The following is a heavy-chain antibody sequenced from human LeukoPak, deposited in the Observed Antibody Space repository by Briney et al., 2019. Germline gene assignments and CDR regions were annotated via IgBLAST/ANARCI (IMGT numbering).Heavy chain of an antibody. D-gene: IGHD1-26*01. CDR2: INPNSGGT. CDR3: ARGEERDYSGSYSGHDY. CDR1: GYTFTGYY. V-gene: IGHV1-2*02. J-gene: IGHJ4*02. Sequence: ASVKVSCKASGYTFTGYYMHWVRQAPGQGLEWMGWINPNSGGTNYAQKFQGRVTMTRDTSISTAYMELSRLRSDDTAVYYCARGEERDYSGSYSGHDYWGQGTLVTVSS.